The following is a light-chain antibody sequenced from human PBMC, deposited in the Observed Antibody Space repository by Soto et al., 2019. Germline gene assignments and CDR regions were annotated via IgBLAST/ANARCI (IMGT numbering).Light chain of an antibody. CDR1: SSDVGGYNY. J-gene: IGLJ1*01. CDR2: DVS. Sequence: SVLTQPASVSVSPGQSSTISCTGTSSDVGGYNYVSWYQQHPGKAPKFMIYDVSNRPSGVSNRFSGSKSGNTASLTISGLQAEDEADYYCSSYTTSNTRQIVFGTGTKVTVL. CDR3: SSYTTSNTRQIV. V-gene: IGLV2-14*01.